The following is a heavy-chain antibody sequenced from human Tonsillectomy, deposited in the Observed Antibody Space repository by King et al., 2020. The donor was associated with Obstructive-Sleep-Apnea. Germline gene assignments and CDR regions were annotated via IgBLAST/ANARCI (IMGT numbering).Heavy chain of an antibody. CDR2: ISVYNGNR. D-gene: IGHD3-3*01. V-gene: IGHV1-18*04. CDR1: GYTFTSYG. CDR3: ARDNPYFDFWSGYSYFGMDV. J-gene: IGHJ6*02. Sequence: QLVQSGAEVKKPGASVKVSCKASGYTFTSYGFSWVRQAPGQGLEWMGWISVYNGNRKYAQKFQGRVTMTTDTSTSTAYMELRSLRSDDTAVYFCARDNPYFDFWSGYSYFGMDVWGQGTTVTVSS.